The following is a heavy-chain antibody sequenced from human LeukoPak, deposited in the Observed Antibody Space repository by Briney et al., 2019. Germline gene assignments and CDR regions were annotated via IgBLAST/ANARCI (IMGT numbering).Heavy chain of an antibody. Sequence: ASATVSCTASGYPFSAHFLNWVRQAPGQGLEWMGNIDTTTGNPRYAQDFTGRFVFSLDTSVSTAYLQITSLKADDTAAYYCVRGTPTPGMDYWGQGTQVTVSS. CDR3: VRGTPTPGMDY. CDR2: IDTTTGNP. V-gene: IGHV7-4-1*02. D-gene: IGHD3-10*01. CDR1: GYPFSAHF. J-gene: IGHJ4*02.